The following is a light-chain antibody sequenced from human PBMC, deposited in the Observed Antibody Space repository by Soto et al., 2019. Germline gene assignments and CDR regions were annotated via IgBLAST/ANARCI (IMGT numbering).Light chain of an antibody. CDR1: SSNIGSNY. J-gene: IGLJ3*02. CDR3: AAWDDSLSVWV. Sequence: QPVLTQPPSASGTPGQRVTISCSGSSSNIGSNYVYWYQQLPGTAPKLLIYRNNQRPSGVPDRFSGSKSGTSASLAISGLRSEDEADYYCAAWDDSLSVWVFGGATKLTVL. CDR2: RNN. V-gene: IGLV1-47*01.